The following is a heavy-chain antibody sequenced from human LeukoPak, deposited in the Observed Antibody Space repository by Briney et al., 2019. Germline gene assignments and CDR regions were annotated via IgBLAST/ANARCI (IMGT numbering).Heavy chain of an antibody. CDR1: GGSISRSSYY. V-gene: IGHV4-39*01. CDR3: ARHVDYYDSSGYSACFDY. J-gene: IGHJ4*02. D-gene: IGHD3-22*01. CDR2: IYYSGST. Sequence: SETLSLTCTVSGGSISRSSYYWGWIRQPPGKGLEWIGSIYYSGSTYYNPSLKSRVTISVDTSKNQFSLKLSSVTAADTAVYYCARHVDYYDSSGYSACFDYWGQGTLVTVSS.